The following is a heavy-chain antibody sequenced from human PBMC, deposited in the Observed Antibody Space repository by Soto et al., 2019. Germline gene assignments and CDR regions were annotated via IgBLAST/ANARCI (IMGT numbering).Heavy chain of an antibody. J-gene: IGHJ6*02. CDR2: ISGSGGST. CDR3: EKLVRGSAEVYGMDV. D-gene: IGHD3-10*01. Sequence: EVQLLESGGGLVQPGGSLRLSCAASGFTFSSYAMSWVRQAPGKGLEWVSAISGSGGSTYYADSVKGRFTISRDNAKNTLYLQMNSLRAEDTAVYYCEKLVRGSAEVYGMDVWGQGTTVTVSS. CDR1: GFTFSSYA. V-gene: IGHV3-23*01.